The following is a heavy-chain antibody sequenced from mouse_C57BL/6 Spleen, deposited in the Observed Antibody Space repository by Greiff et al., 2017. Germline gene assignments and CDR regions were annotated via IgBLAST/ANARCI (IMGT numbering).Heavy chain of an antibody. CDR2: ISPGDGDT. V-gene: IGHV1-82*01. CDR3: ARAVYDGYYEFAY. CDR1: GYAFSSSW. D-gene: IGHD2-3*01. Sequence: VQLQQSGPELVKPGASVKISCKASGYAFSSSWMNWVKQRPGKGLEWIGRISPGDGDTNYNGKFKGKATLTADKTSSTAYMQLSSLTSEDSAVYFCARAVYDGYYEFAYWGQGTLVTVSA. J-gene: IGHJ3*01.